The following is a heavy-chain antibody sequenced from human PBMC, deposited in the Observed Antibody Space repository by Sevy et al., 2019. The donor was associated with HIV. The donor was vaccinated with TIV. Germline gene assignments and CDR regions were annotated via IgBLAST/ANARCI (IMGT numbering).Heavy chain of an antibody. D-gene: IGHD5-18*01. J-gene: IGHJ5*02. CDR3: ARDRLSVVDTAIRHWFDP. CDR1: GGSVSSGSYY. CDR2: IYYSGST. V-gene: IGHV4-61*01. Sequence: SETLSLTCTVSGGSVSSGSYYWSWIRQPPGKGLEWIGYIYYSGSTNYNPSLKSRVTISVDTSKNQFSLKLSSVTAADTAVYYCARDRLSVVDTAIRHWFDPWGQGTLVTVSS.